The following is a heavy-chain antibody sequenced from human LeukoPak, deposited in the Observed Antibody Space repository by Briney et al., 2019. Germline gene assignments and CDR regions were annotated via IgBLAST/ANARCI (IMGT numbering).Heavy chain of an antibody. J-gene: IGHJ4*02. CDR1: GYSFNSYW. D-gene: IGHD3-9*01. CDR2: IYPGDSDT. V-gene: IGHV5-51*01. CDR3: ARQPTGYYFDY. Sequence: GESLKISCKGSGYSFNSYWIGWVRQVPGKGLERMGVIYPGDSDTRYSPSFQGQVTFSVDKSISTAYLQWGSLKASDTARYFCARQPTGYYFDYWGQGTLVTVSS.